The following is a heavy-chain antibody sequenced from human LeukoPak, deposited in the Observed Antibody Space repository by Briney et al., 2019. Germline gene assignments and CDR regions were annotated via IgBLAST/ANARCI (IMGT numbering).Heavy chain of an antibody. J-gene: IGHJ4*02. CDR1: GFTFSSYG. Sequence: GGSLRLSCAASGFTFSSYGMHWVRQAPGKGLEWVAVISYDGSNKYYADSVKGRFTISRDNSKNTLYLQMNSLRAEDTAVYYCARDSSSGYWGQGTLVTVSS. CDR3: ARDSSSGY. CDR2: ISYDGSNK. D-gene: IGHD6-19*01. V-gene: IGHV3-30*03.